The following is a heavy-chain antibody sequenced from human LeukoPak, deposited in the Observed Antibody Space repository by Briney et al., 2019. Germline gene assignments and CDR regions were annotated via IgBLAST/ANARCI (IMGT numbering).Heavy chain of an antibody. CDR2: VYYTGTT. Sequence: NASETLSLTCTVSGGPISSYYWSWIRQPPGKGLEWIGYVYYTGTTNYSPSLRSRVTISVDTSRNDFSLKLSSVTAADTAVYYCARAPSHDSSGYYSYWGQGTLVTVSS. J-gene: IGHJ4*02. V-gene: IGHV4-59*01. D-gene: IGHD3-22*01. CDR1: GGPISSYY. CDR3: ARAPSHDSSGYYSY.